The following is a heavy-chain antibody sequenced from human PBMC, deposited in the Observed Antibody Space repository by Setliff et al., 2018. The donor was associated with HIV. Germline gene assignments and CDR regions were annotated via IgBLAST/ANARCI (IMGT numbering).Heavy chain of an antibody. Sequence: SETLSLTCAVYSGSFSGYRWTWIRQPPGKGLEWIGYIYYSGSTNYNPSLKSRVTMSGDTSKNQFSLRLSSVTAADTAVYYCARGPKVYCSNTNCYNFGFDPWGQGTLVTVSS. CDR1: SGSFSGYR. J-gene: IGHJ5*02. V-gene: IGHV4-59*08. CDR3: ARGPKVYCSNTNCYNFGFDP. D-gene: IGHD2-2*02. CDR2: IYYSGST.